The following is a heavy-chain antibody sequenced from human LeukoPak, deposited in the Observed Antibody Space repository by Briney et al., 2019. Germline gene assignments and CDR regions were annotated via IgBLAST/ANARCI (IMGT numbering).Heavy chain of an antibody. CDR3: ARPLQGIVGATGFDY. D-gene: IGHD1-26*01. CDR1: EYSFATYW. V-gene: IGHV5-51*01. J-gene: IGHJ4*02. Sequence: PGESLKISCQGSEYSFATYWIAWLRQMPGKGLEWMGIIYPSDSDTRYSLSFQGQVTISADKSIKTAYLQWSSLKASDTAMYYCARPLQGIVGATGFDYWGQGTLVTVSS. CDR2: IYPSDSDT.